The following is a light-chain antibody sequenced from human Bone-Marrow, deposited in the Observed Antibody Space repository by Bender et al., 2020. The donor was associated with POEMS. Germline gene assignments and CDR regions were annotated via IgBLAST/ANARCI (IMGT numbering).Light chain of an antibody. CDR2: EDT. J-gene: IGLJ1*01. V-gene: IGLV2-14*02. Sequence: QSALTQPASVSGSPGQSITISCTGSSSDVGSYNLVTWYQHHPGKAPKLMIYEDTKRPSGVSNRFSGSKSGTSASLAITGLQAEDEADYYCQSFDTSLSVLHVFGTGTKVTVL. CDR1: SSDVGSYNL. CDR3: QSFDTSLSVLHV.